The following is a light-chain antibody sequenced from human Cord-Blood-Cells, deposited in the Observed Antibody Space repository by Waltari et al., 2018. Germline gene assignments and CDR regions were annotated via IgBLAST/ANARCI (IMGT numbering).Light chain of an antibody. CDR3: QQYGSSPSYT. CDR1: QSVSSSY. J-gene: IGKJ2*01. CDR2: GAS. V-gene: IGKV3-20*01. Sequence: EIVLTQSPGTLSLSPGERATLSCRASQSVSSSYLAWYQQKPGPAPRLLIYGASSRATGIPDRFSGSGSGTDFTLTISRLEPEDFAVYYCQQYGSSPSYTFGQGTKLEIK.